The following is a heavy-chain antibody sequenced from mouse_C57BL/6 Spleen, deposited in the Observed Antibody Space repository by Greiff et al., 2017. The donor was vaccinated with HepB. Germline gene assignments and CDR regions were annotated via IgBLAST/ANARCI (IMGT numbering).Heavy chain of an antibody. CDR3: AREGGLRRGAWFAY. Sequence: VQLQQSGAELVKPGASVKISCKASGYAFSSYWMNWVKQRPGKGLEWIGQIYPGDGDTNYNRKFKGKATLTADKSSSTAYMQLSSLTSEDSAVYFCAREGGLRRGAWFAYWGQGTLVTVSA. D-gene: IGHD2-4*01. V-gene: IGHV1-80*01. J-gene: IGHJ3*01. CDR1: GYAFSSYW. CDR2: IYPGDGDT.